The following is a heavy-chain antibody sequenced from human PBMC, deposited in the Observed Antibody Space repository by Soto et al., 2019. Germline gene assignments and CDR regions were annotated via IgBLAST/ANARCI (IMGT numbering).Heavy chain of an antibody. J-gene: IGHJ4*02. CDR3: ARDLSGSGH. D-gene: IGHD3-10*01. CDR1: GFTFSSYT. V-gene: IGHV3-30-3*01. CDR2: IVSDGSNK. Sequence: GGSLRLSCVASGFTFSSYTMHWVRQAPGKGLEWVAVIVSDGSNKYYADSVKGRFTISRDNSKNTPYLQMNSLRPEDTAVYYCARDLSGSGHWGQGTLVTVSS.